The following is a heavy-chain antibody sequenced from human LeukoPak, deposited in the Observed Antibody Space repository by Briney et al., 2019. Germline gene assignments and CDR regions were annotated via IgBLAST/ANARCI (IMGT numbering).Heavy chain of an antibody. CDR1: GYTFTSNY. D-gene: IGHD1-26*01. V-gene: IGHV1-46*01. CDR2: IYPRDGST. CDR3: AGAYSGSPYDAFDI. Sequence: ASVKVSCKASGYTFTSNYIHWVRQAPGQGLEWMGMIYPRDGSTSYAQKFQGRVTVTRDTSTSTAYMELRSLRSDDTAVYYCAGAYSGSPYDAFDIWGQGTMVTVSS. J-gene: IGHJ3*02.